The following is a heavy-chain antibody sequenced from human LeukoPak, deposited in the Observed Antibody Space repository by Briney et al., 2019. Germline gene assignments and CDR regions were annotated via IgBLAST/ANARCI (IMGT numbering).Heavy chain of an antibody. Sequence: GRFLRLSCAASGFTFSSYAMHWVRQAPGKGLEWVAVISYDGSNKYYADSVKGRFTISRDNSKNTLYLQMNSLRAEDTAVYYCARGDGQGIAAAGLFDYWGQGTLVTVSS. CDR1: GFTFSSYA. J-gene: IGHJ4*02. CDR2: ISYDGSNK. D-gene: IGHD6-13*01. V-gene: IGHV3-30*04. CDR3: ARGDGQGIAAAGLFDY.